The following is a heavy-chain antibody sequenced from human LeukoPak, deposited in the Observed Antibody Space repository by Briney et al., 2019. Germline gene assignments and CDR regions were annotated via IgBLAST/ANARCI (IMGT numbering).Heavy chain of an antibody. CDR1: GYTFTGYY. J-gene: IGHJ6*02. D-gene: IGHD6-19*01. CDR3: ARVGSSGWYDYGMDV. V-gene: IGHV1-2*02. CDR2: INPNSGGT. Sequence: ASVKVSCKASGYTFTGYYMHWVRQAPGQGLEWMGWINPNSGGTNYAQKFQGRVTMTRDTSISTAYMELSRPRSDDTAVYYCARVGSSGWYDYGMDVWGQGTTVTASS.